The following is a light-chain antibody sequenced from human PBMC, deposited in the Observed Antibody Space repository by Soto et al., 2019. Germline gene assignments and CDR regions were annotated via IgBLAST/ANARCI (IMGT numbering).Light chain of an antibody. CDR2: EVS. V-gene: IGLV2-14*01. Sequence: QSALTQPASVSGSPGQTISIPCTGTGSDVGGYKYVSWYQQHPGKAPKLILYEVSARPSGVSTRFSGSKSGNTASLTISGLKAEDESDYYCSSYSTSTTLGVFGTGTKVTVL. J-gene: IGLJ1*01. CDR3: SSYSTSTTLGV. CDR1: GSDVGGYKY.